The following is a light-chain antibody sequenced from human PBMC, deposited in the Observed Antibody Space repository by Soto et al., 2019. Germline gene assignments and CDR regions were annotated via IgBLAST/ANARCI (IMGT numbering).Light chain of an antibody. CDR3: QQYGSSPYT. J-gene: IGKJ2*01. V-gene: IGKV3-20*01. CDR2: GAS. Sequence: EIVLTQSPGTLSLSPGERSTLSCRASQSVSSSYLAWYQQKPGQAPRLLIYGASSRATGIPDRVSGSGSGTDFTLTISTLEPEDFAVYYCQQYGSSPYTFGQGTNLEIK. CDR1: QSVSSSY.